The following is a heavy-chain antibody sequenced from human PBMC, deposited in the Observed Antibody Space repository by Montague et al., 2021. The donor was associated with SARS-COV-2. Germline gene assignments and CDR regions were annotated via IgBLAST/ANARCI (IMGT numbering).Heavy chain of an antibody. V-gene: IGHV2-70*11. CDR2: IDWDXYK. J-gene: IGHJ4*02. CDR1: GFSLSTSGMC. CDR3: ARASLAWLDY. D-gene: IGHD5-24*01. Sequence: PALVKPTQTLTLTCTFSGFSLSTSGMCVSWIRQPPGKALEWLARIDWDXYKYYSTSLKTRLTISKDTSKNQVVLTMTNMDPVDTATYYCARASLAWLDYWGQGTLVTVSS.